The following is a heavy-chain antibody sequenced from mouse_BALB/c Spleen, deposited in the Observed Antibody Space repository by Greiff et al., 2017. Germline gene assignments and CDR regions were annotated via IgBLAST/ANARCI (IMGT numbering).Heavy chain of an antibody. D-gene: IGHD2-13*01. CDR3: ARRSYGDYVYYAMDY. CDR2: INPSSGYT. J-gene: IGHJ4*01. Sequence: VQLQQSGAVLARPGASVKMSCTASGYTFSSYTMHWVKQRAGQGLEWFGYINPSSGYTEYKQKFKDKATLTADKSSSTANMQLSSLTSEDSAVYFCARRSYGDYVYYAMDYWGQGTSVTVSS. V-gene: IGHV1-4*01. CDR1: GYTFSSYT.